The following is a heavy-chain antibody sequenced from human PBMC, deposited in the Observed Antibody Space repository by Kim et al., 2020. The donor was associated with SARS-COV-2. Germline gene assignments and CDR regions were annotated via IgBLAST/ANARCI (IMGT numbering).Heavy chain of an antibody. CDR1: GYSFTSYW. D-gene: IGHD5-18*01. V-gene: IGHV5-51*01. J-gene: IGHJ3*02. Sequence: GESLKISCKGSGYSFTSYWIGWVRQMPGKGLEWMGIIYPGDSDTRYSPSFQGQVTISADKSISTAYLQWSSLKASDTAMYYCARHEVARGYSYGYGPSNAFDIWGQGTMVTVSS. CDR2: IYPGDSDT. CDR3: ARHEVARGYSYGYGPSNAFDI.